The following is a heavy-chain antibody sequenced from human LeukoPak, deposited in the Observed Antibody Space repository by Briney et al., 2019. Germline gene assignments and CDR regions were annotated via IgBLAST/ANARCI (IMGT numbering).Heavy chain of an antibody. V-gene: IGHV4-34*01. Sequence: SETLSLTCAVYGGSFSGYYWSWIRQPPGKGLEWIGEINHSGSTNYNPSLKSRVTISVDTSKNQFSLKLSSVTAADTAVYYCARLSGGSILTNFDYWGQGTLVTVSS. CDR3: ARLSGGSILTNFDY. CDR2: INHSGST. CDR1: GGSFSGYY. D-gene: IGHD4-23*01. J-gene: IGHJ4*02.